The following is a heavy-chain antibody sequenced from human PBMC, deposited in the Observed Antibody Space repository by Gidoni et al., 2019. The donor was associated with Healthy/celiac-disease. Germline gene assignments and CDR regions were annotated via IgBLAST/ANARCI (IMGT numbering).Heavy chain of an antibody. CDR3: ARQRYYYDSSGYYFRPDYYYYGMDV. J-gene: IGHJ6*02. Sequence: QVQLQQWGAGLLKPSETLSLTCAVYGGSFSGYDWSWIRQPPGKGLGWIGEINHSGSTNYHPSLKSRVTISVDTSKNQFSLKLSSVTAADTAVYYCARQRYYYDSSGYYFRPDYYYYGMDVWGQGTTVTVSS. V-gene: IGHV4-34*01. D-gene: IGHD3-22*01. CDR1: GGSFSGYD. CDR2: INHSGST.